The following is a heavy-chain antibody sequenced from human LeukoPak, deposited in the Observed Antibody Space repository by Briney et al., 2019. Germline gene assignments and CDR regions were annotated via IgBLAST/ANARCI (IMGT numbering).Heavy chain of an antibody. Sequence: SETLSLTCTVSGGSINSNSYYWGWIRQPPGKGLECIGSIYYSGNTYYNPSLKSRVTISVDTSKNQFSLKLSSVTAADTAVYYCARDHPPRATTVDQHYMDVWGKGTTVTVSS. D-gene: IGHD4-17*01. J-gene: IGHJ6*03. CDR2: IYYSGNT. CDR1: GGSINSNSYY. CDR3: ARDHPPRATTVDQHYMDV. V-gene: IGHV4-39*07.